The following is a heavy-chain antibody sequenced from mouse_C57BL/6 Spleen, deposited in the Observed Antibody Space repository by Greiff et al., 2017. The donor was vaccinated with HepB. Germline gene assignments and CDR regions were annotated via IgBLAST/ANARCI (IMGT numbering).Heavy chain of an antibody. CDR3: ARRGAYGSTSWFAY. CDR1: GYAFSSYW. V-gene: IGHV1-80*01. CDR2: IYPGDGDT. D-gene: IGHD1-1*01. Sequence: VKLMESGAELVKPGASVKISCKASGYAFSSYWMNWVKQRPGKGLEWIGQIYPGDGDTNYNGKFKGKATLTADKSSSTAYMQLSSLTSEDSAVYFCARRGAYGSTSWFAYWGQGTLVTVSA. J-gene: IGHJ3*01.